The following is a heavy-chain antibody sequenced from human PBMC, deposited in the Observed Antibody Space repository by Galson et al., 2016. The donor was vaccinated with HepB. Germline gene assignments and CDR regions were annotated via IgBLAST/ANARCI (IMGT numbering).Heavy chain of an antibody. CDR1: AYTFTNYA. CDR3: AREGNYYTLDY. Sequence: SVKVSCKASAYTFTNYAIHWVRQAPGHGLEWMGWIIPGNGDTKYSQTFQGRVTITRDTSANTAYMELSSLRSEDTAVYYCAREGNYYTLDYWGQGTLVTVSS. V-gene: IGHV1-3*01. D-gene: IGHD1-26*01. J-gene: IGHJ4*02. CDR2: IIPGNGDT.